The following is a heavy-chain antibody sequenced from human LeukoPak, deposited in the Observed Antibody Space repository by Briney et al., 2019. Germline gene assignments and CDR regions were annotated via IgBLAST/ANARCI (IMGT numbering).Heavy chain of an antibody. CDR1: AFTFSSYW. Sequence: GRSLRLSCAASAFTFSSYWMTWVRQAPGKGLEWVAIISHGGSKINYVDSVKGRFTVSRDNAKNSLYLQMNSLRAEDTAVYYCARAGSTGSVDYWGQGTLVTVSS. D-gene: IGHD6-19*01. CDR3: ARAGSTGSVDY. V-gene: IGHV3-7*04. CDR2: ISHGGSKI. J-gene: IGHJ4*02.